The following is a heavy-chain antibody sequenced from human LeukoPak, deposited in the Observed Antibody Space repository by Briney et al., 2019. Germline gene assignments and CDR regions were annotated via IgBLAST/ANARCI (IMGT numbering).Heavy chain of an antibody. J-gene: IGHJ4*02. CDR1: GGSISSSSYY. Sequence: SETLSLTCTVSGGSISSSSYYWGWLRQPPGKGLEWIGSIYYSGSTYYNPSLKSRVTISVDTSKNQFSLKLSSVTAADTAVYYCARILGYCSRTSCSRGFFDYWGQGTLVTVSS. V-gene: IGHV4-39*07. CDR3: ARILGYCSRTSCSRGFFDY. D-gene: IGHD2-2*01. CDR2: IYYSGST.